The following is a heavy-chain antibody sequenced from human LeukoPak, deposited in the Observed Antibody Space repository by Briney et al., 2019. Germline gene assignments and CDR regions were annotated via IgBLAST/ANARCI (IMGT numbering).Heavy chain of an antibody. D-gene: IGHD6-13*01. J-gene: IGHJ6*02. CDR1: GYTFTSYG. CDR3: ARPPGIAAAGGMDV. Sequence: GASVKVSCKASGYTFTSYGISWVRQAPGQGLEWMGWMNPNSGNTGYAQKFQGRVTMTRNTSISTAYMELSSLRSEDTAVYYCARPPGIAAAGGMDVWGQGTTVTVSS. V-gene: IGHV1-8*02. CDR2: MNPNSGNT.